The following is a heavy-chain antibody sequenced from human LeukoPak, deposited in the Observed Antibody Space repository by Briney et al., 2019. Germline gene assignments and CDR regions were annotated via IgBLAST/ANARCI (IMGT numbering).Heavy chain of an antibody. CDR1: GFTFGSNS. V-gene: IGHV3-21*01. D-gene: IGHD1-26*01. CDR2: ISSTSDCI. J-gene: IGHJ4*02. Sequence: SGGSLRLSCAASGFTFGSNSMNWVRQAPGKGLEWVSSISSTSDCIYYADSVKGRFTISRDNAKNPLYLQMSSLRGEDTAVYYCAKGGGPYSGTFSDCWGQGTLVTVSS. CDR3: AKGGGPYSGTFSDC.